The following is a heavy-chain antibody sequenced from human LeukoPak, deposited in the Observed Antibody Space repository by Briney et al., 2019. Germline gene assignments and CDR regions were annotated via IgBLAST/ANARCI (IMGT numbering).Heavy chain of an antibody. CDR3: ARDGGLSNNVCFLDY. J-gene: IGHJ4*02. CDR2: ISNTDSTI. CDR1: GFIFSSYE. Sequence: GGSLRLSCAGSGFIFSSYEMNWVRQAPGKGLEWVSYISNTDSTIYYADSVKGRFTISRDNAKNSLYLQMDSLRVEDTAVYYCARDGGLSNNVCFLDYWGQGTLVTVSS. D-gene: IGHD2/OR15-2a*01. V-gene: IGHV3-48*03.